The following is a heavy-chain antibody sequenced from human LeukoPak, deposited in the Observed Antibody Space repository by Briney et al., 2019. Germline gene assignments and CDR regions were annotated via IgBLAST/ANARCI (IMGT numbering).Heavy chain of an antibody. Sequence: TLSLTCTVSGGSISSGSYYWSWIRQPAGKGLEWIGRIYTSGSTNYNPSLKSRVTMSVDTSKNQFSLKLSSVTAADTAVYYCAREDTRWGSGYQGPDYWGQGTLVTVSS. CDR1: GGSISSGSYY. D-gene: IGHD3-22*01. J-gene: IGHJ4*02. CDR3: AREDTRWGSGYQGPDY. V-gene: IGHV4-61*02. CDR2: IYTSGST.